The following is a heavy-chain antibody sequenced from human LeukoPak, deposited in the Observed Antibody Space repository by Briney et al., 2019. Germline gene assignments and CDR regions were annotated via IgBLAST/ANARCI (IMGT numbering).Heavy chain of an antibody. CDR3: WGYSYGYYYFDY. J-gene: IGHJ4*02. V-gene: IGHV4-39*01. CDR1: GGSISSSSYY. Sequence: SETLSLTCTVPGGSISSSSYYWGWIRQPPGKGLEWIGSIYYSGSTYYNPSLKSRVTISVDTSKNQFSLKLSSVTAADTAVYYCWGYSYGYYYFDYWGQGTLVTVSS. D-gene: IGHD5-18*01. CDR2: IYYSGST.